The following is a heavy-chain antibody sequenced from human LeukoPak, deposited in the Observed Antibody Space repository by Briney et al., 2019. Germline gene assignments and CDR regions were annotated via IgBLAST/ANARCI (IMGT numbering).Heavy chain of an antibody. CDR3: ARDKPSPGIAAPEYFQH. V-gene: IGHV4-59*01. CDR2: IYYSGST. J-gene: IGHJ1*01. Sequence: PSETLSLTCTVSGGSISSYYWSWIRQPPGKGLEWIGYIYYSGSTNYNPSLKSRVTISVDTSKNQFSLKQSSVTAADTAVYYCARDKPSPGIAAPEYFQHWGQGTLVTVSS. D-gene: IGHD6-13*01. CDR1: GGSISSYY.